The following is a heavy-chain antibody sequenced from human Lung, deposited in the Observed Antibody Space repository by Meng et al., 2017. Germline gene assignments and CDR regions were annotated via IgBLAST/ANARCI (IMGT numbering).Heavy chain of an antibody. V-gene: IGHV4-34*01. D-gene: IGHD4-11*01. Sequence: VQLQHGGEELLKPSETLSPTCVVSGGSFSYYYWSWIRQPPGKGLEWIGEINHSGSTNYNPSLESRATISVDTSQNNLSLKLSSVTAADSAVYYCARGPTTMAHDFDYWGQGTLVTVSS. CDR3: ARGPTTMAHDFDY. J-gene: IGHJ4*02. CDR2: INHSGST. CDR1: GGSFSYYY.